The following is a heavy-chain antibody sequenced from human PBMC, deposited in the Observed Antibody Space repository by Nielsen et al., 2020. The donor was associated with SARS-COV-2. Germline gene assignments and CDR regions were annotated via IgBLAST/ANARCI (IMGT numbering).Heavy chain of an antibody. CDR2: FDPEDGET. CDR3: GTVEMATITPINYDDY. D-gene: IGHD5-24*01. V-gene: IGHV1-24*01. J-gene: IGHJ4*02. Sequence: ASVKVSCKVSGYTLTELSMHWVRQAPGKGLEWMGGFDPEDGETIYAQKFQGRVTMTRNTSISTAYMELSSLRSEDTAMYYCGTVEMATITPINYDDYWGQGTLVTVSS. CDR1: GYTLTELS.